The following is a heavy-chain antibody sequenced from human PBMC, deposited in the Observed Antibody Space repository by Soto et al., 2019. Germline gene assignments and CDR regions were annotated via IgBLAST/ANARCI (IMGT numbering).Heavy chain of an antibody. D-gene: IGHD6-6*01. CDR1: GFTFSSYA. V-gene: IGHV3-30-3*01. CDR2: ISYDGSNK. J-gene: IGHJ2*01. Sequence: QVQLVESGGGVVQPGRSLRLSCAASGFTFSSYAMHWVRQAPGKGLEWVAVISYDGSNKYYADSVKGRFTISRDNSKNTLYLQMNSLSAEDTAVYYCARDLRLAARPGWYFDLWGRGTLVTVSS. CDR3: ARDLRLAARPGWYFDL.